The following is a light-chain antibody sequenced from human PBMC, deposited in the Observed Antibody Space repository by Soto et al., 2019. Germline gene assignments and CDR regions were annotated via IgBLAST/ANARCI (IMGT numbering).Light chain of an antibody. J-gene: IGLJ1*01. CDR2: DVN. V-gene: IGLV2-14*01. Sequence: QSALTQPASVSGSPGQSIAISCTGTSSDVGYYNYVSWYQQHPGKAPNVMIYDVNNRPSGVPDRFSGSKSGNTASLTISGLQAEDEADYYCSSYTSSSTYVFGTGTKLTVL. CDR3: SSYTSSSTYV. CDR1: SSDVGYYNY.